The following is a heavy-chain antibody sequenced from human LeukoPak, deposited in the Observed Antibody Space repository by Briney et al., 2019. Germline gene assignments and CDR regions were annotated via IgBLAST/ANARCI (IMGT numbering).Heavy chain of an antibody. CDR1: GFTLDDYA. CDR2: ISWNSGSI. Sequence: GRSLRLSCAASGFTLDDYAMHWVRQAPGKGLEWVSGISWNSGSIGYADSVKGRFTISRDNAKNSLYLQMNSLRAEDTALYYCAKAPYGDYDWYFDLWGRGTLVTVSS. V-gene: IGHV3-9*01. D-gene: IGHD4-17*01. J-gene: IGHJ2*01. CDR3: AKAPYGDYDWYFDL.